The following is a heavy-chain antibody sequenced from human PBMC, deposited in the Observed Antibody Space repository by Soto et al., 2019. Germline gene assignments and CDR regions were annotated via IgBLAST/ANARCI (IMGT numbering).Heavy chain of an antibody. CDR3: ARERRDYYYDSSGYYHPFDY. CDR2: IYYSGST. V-gene: IGHV4-59*01. D-gene: IGHD3-22*01. J-gene: IGHJ4*02. Sequence: SETLSLTCTVSGGSISSYYWSWIRQPPGKGLEWIGYIYYSGSTNYNPSLKSRVTISVDTSKNQSSLKLSSVTAADTAVYYCARERRDYYYDSSGYYHPFDYWGQGTLVTVS. CDR1: GGSISSYY.